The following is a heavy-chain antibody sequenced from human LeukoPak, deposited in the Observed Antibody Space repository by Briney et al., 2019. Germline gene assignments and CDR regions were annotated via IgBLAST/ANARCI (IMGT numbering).Heavy chain of an antibody. CDR1: GFSFTISA. J-gene: IGHJ3*02. CDR3: AANAPRVVREDAFDI. CDR2: IVVGSGNT. V-gene: IGHV1-58*02. D-gene: IGHD2-21*01. Sequence: SGKLSFTSSGFSFTISAMQWVRQARGQRQEGIGGIVVGSGNTNYEQNFQERGTITKDRATSKDYLELSRQRSEHTALYYCAANAPRVVREDAFDIWGQGTMVTVSS.